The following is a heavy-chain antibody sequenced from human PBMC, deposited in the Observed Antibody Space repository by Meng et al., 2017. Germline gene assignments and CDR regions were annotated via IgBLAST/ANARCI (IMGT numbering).Heavy chain of an antibody. D-gene: IGHD1-26*01. CDR2: ISYDGSNK. CDR3: ARDLRGASDY. Sequence: QVQLGDAGGGVVQPGRSLRLSCSASGFTFSSYSMHWVCQAPGKGLEWVAVISYDGSNKYYADSVKGRFTISRDNSKNTLYLQMNSLRAEDTAVYYCARDLRGASDYWGQGTLVTVSS. J-gene: IGHJ4*02. V-gene: IGHV3-30*04. CDR1: GFTFSSYS.